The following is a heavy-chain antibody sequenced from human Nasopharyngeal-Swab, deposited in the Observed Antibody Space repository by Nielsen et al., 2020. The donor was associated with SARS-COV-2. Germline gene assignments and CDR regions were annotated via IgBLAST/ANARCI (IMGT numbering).Heavy chain of an antibody. D-gene: IGHD6-6*01. CDR3: ARGSSSYFFDY. CDR2: ISYDGSNK. V-gene: IGHV3-30-3*01. Sequence: GGSLRLSCAASGFTFSSYAMHWVRQAPGKGLEWVAVISYDGSNKYYADSVKGRFTISRDNSKKPLYLQMNSLRAEDTAVYYCARGSSSYFFDYRGQGTLVTVSS. CDR1: GFTFSSYA. J-gene: IGHJ4*02.